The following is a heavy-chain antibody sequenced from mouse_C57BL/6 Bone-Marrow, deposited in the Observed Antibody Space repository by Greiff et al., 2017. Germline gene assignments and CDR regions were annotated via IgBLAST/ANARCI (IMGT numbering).Heavy chain of an antibody. J-gene: IGHJ4*01. CDR2: LYPGDGDT. Sequence: QVQLQQSGPELVKPGASVKISCKASGYAFSSSWMNWVKQRPGKGLEWIGRLYPGDGDTNYNGKFKGKATLTADKSSSTAYMQLSSLTSEDSAVYFCASHGNDYAMDYWGQGTSVTVSS. CDR3: ASHGNDYAMDY. D-gene: IGHD2-1*01. CDR1: GYAFSSSW. V-gene: IGHV1-82*01.